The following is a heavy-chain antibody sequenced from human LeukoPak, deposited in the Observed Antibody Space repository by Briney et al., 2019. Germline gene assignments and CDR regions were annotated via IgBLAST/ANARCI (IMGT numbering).Heavy chain of an antibody. V-gene: IGHV1-18*01. J-gene: IGHJ3*02. CDR2: ISAYNGNT. CDR3: ARDWDYYDSSGRDAFDI. Sequence: ASVKVSCKASGCTFTSYGISWVRQAPGQGLEWMGWISAYNGNTNYAQKLQGRVTMTTDTSTSTAYMELRSLRSDDTAVYYCARDWDYYDSSGRDAFDIWGQGTMVTVSS. CDR1: GCTFTSYG. D-gene: IGHD3-22*01.